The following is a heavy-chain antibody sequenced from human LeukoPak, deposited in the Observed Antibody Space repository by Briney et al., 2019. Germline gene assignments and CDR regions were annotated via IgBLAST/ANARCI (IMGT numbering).Heavy chain of an antibody. D-gene: IGHD4-23*01. CDR1: GFTFSSYW. CDR3: ARGRPHGNDY. V-gene: IGHV3-74*01. Sequence: GSLRLSCAASGFTFSSYWMNWVRQAPGKGLVWISRIASDGSSTTYADSVKGRFSISRDNAKNTLYLQMNSLRVEDTAVYYCARGRPHGNDYWGQGTLVTVSS. J-gene: IGHJ4*02. CDR2: IASDGSST.